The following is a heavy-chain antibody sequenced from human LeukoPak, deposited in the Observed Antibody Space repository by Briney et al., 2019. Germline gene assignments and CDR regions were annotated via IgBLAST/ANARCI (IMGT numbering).Heavy chain of an antibody. CDR1: GFTVSSNY. CDR2: IYSGGST. Sequence: PGGSLRLSCAASGFTVSSNYMSWVRQAPGEGLEWVSVIYSGGSTYYAGSVKGRFTTSRDNSKNTLYLQMNSLRAEDTAVYYCARPYSSSWYMAFDIWGQGTMVTVSS. CDR3: ARPYSSSWYMAFDI. D-gene: IGHD6-13*01. J-gene: IGHJ3*02. V-gene: IGHV3-53*01.